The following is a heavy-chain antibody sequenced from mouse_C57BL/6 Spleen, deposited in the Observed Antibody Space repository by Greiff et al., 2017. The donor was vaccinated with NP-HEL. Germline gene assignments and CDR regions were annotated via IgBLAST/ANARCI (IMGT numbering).Heavy chain of an antibody. D-gene: IGHD1-1*01. V-gene: IGHV14-2*01. CDR2: IDPEDGET. Sequence: VQLKQSGAELVKPGASVKLSCTASGFNIKDYYMHWVKQRTEQGLEWIGRIDPEDGETKYATKFQGKATITADTSSNTAYLQLSSLTSEDTAVYYCARWLRGVYYAMDYWGQGTSVTVSS. CDR1: GFNIKDYY. CDR3: ARWLRGVYYAMDY. J-gene: IGHJ4*01.